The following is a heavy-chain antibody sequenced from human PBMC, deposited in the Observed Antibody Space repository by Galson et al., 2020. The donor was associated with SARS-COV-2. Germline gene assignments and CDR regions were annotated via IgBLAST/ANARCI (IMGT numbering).Heavy chain of an antibody. D-gene: IGHD6-13*01. Sequence: GGSLRLSCAASGFTFDDYAMHWVRQGPGKGPEWVSGITWNSGTIGYAGSVKGRFTISRDNAKNSLYLQMNSLRPEDTAFYYCAKSPNSYSSNWYGIDYWGQGTLVTVSS. CDR3: AKSPNSYSSNWYGIDY. CDR1: GFTFDDYA. V-gene: IGHV3-9*01. CDR2: ITWNSGTI. J-gene: IGHJ4*02.